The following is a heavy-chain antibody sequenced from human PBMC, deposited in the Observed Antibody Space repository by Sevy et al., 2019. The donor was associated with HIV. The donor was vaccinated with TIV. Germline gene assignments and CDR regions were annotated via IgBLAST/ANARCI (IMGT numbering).Heavy chain of an antibody. CDR3: ARDRGIWFRELSVFDY. CDR2: ISSSSSYI. V-gene: IGHV3-21*01. CDR1: GFTCSSYS. J-gene: IGHJ4*02. Sequence: VGSLRLSCAASGFTCSSYSMNWVRQAPGKGLEWVSSISSSSSYIYYADSVKGRFTISRDNAKNSLYLQMNSLRAEDTAVYYCARDRGIWFRELSVFDYWGQGTLVTVSS. D-gene: IGHD3-10*01.